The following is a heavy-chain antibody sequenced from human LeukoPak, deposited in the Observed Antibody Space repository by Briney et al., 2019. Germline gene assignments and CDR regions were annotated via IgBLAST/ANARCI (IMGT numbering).Heavy chain of an antibody. V-gene: IGHV3-33*01. CDR2: IRYDGSNK. J-gene: IGHJ3*02. CDR1: GFSFSSYV. D-gene: IGHD7-27*01. CDR3: ARDLGISGDAFDI. Sequence: GGSLRLSCAASGFSFSSYVMHWVRQAPGKGLEWVAVIRYDGSNKYYADSVKGRFTISRDSSKNTLYLQMNSLRAEDTAVYYCARDLGISGDAFDIWGQGTMVTVSS.